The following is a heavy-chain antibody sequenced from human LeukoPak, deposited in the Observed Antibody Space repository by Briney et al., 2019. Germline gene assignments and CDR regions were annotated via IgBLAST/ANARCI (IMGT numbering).Heavy chain of an antibody. CDR1: GGSISIGGYY. V-gene: IGHV4-31*03. J-gene: IGHJ3*02. D-gene: IGHD3-9*01. Sequence: SQTLSLTCTVSGGSISIGGYYRSWIRQHPGKGLESIGYIYYSGSTYYNPSLKSRVTISVDTSKNQFSLKLSSVTAADTAVYYCARVSPYYDILTGTTLGAFDIWGQGTMVTASS. CDR3: ARVSPYYDILTGTTLGAFDI. CDR2: IYYSGST.